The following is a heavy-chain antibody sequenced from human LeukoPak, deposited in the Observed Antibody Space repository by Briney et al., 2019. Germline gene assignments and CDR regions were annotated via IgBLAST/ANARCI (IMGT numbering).Heavy chain of an antibody. Sequence: GGSLRLSCAASGFTSSSYAMSWVRQAPGKGLEWVSAISGSGGSTYYADAVKGRFTISRDNSKNTLYLQMNSLRAEDTAVYYCAKEGNGDYYFDYWGQGALVTVSS. CDR2: ISGSGGST. V-gene: IGHV3-23*01. CDR3: AKEGNGDYYFDY. J-gene: IGHJ4*02. CDR1: GFTSSSYA. D-gene: IGHD4-17*01.